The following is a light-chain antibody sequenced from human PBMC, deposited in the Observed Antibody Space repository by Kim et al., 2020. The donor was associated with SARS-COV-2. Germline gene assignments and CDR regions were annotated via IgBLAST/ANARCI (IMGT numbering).Light chain of an antibody. CDR3: QQFGRTPFT. V-gene: IGKV3-20*01. J-gene: IGKJ3*01. CDR2: GAS. CDR1: QTVSSSY. Sequence: SPWERATLSCSASQTVSSSYVVWCQQKTGQAPRLLIYGASNRASGSPDRISAGGSGTDFTLTISGLEPEDFAVYYCQQFGRTPFTFGPGTKVDI.